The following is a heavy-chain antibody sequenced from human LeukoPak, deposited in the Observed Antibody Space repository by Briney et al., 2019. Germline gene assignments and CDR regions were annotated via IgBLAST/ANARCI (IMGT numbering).Heavy chain of an antibody. V-gene: IGHV4-4*09. D-gene: IGHD5-12*01. CDR1: GSISGYY. Sequence: SETLSLTCTVSGSISGYYWSWIRQPPGKGLEWIGYIYTSGSTNYNPSLKSRVTISVDTSKNQFSLKLSSVTVADTAVYYCARHESEWLRIFDYWGQGTLVTASS. CDR3: ARHESEWLRIFDY. J-gene: IGHJ4*02. CDR2: IYTSGST.